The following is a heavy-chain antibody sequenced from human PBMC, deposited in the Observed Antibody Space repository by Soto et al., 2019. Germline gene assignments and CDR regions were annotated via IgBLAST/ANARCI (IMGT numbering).Heavy chain of an antibody. D-gene: IGHD7-27*01. J-gene: IGHJ4*02. CDR3: VGRGNQNWGDY. CDR2: IWYDGNNK. V-gene: IGHV3-33*01. Sequence: QVQLVESGGGVVQPGRSLRLSCAASGFTFSSYGMHWVRQAPGKGLEWVSSIWYDGNNKYYADSVKGRFTISRDNSRNTLFLQMNSLRADDTALYYCVGRGNQNWGDYWGQGTQVTVSS. CDR1: GFTFSSYG.